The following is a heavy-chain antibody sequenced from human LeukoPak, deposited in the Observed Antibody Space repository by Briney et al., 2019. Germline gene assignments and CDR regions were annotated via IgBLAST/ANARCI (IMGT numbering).Heavy chain of an antibody. J-gene: IGHJ4*02. D-gene: IGHD4-17*01. V-gene: IGHV3-15*01. CDR3: TTDRATFYGDLDY. Sequence: GGSLRLSCAASGFTFSNAWMSWVRQAPGKGLEWVGRIKTKTDGGTTDYAAPVKGRFTISRDDSKNTLFLQMNSLNTEDTAVYYCTTDRATFYGDLDYWGQGTLVTVSS. CDR2: IKTKTDGGTT. CDR1: GFTFSNAW.